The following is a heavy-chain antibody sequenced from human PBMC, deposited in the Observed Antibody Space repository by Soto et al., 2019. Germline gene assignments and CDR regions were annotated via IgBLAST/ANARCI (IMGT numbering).Heavy chain of an antibody. V-gene: IGHV3-74*01. J-gene: IGHJ4*02. CDR1: GFTFSNYW. CDR3: ARDGLMHGSDMDQ. Sequence: EVQLVESGGGLVQPGGSVRLSCAASGFTFSNYWMHWVRQTPGKGLVWVSRVGSDGRGATYADSVKGRFTISRDNAKNTLYLQMDSLRVEDTAMYHCARDGLMHGSDMDQWGQGILVTVSS. D-gene: IGHD3-16*01. CDR2: VGSDGRGA.